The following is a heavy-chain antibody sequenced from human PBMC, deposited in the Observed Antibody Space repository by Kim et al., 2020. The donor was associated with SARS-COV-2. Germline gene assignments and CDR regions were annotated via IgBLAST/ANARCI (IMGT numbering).Heavy chain of an antibody. D-gene: IGHD5-12*01. V-gene: IGHV3-30*07. CDR3: ARDGVDIVATITWYFDY. J-gene: IGHJ4*02. Sequence: VKGRITTSRDNSKKTRYLQMNSLRAEDTAVYYCARDGVDIVATITWYFDYWGQGTLVTVSS.